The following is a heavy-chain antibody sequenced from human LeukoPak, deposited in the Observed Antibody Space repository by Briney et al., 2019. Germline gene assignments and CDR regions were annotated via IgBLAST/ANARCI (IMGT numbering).Heavy chain of an antibody. J-gene: IGHJ4*02. CDR3: ARDISAAAFDY. CDR1: GGFISSSSYY. CDR2: IFYSGST. Sequence: PSETLSLTCTVSGGFISSSSYYWGWIRQPPGKGLEWIGSIFYSGSTYYNPSLKSRVTISVDTSKNQFSLKLSSVTAADTAVYYCARDISAAAFDYWGQGTLVTVSS. V-gene: IGHV4-39*02. D-gene: IGHD6-13*01.